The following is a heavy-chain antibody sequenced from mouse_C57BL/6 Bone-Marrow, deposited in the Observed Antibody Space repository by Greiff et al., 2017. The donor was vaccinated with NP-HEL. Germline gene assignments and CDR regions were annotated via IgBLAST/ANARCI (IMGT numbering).Heavy chain of an antibody. CDR2: INPSNGGT. CDR1: GYTFTSYW. J-gene: IGHJ1*03. D-gene: IGHD1-1*01. V-gene: IGHV1-53*01. Sequence: QVQLQQPGTELVKPGASVKLSCKASGYTFTSYWMHWVKQRPGQGLEWIGNINPSNGGTNYNEKLKSKATLTVDKSSSTAYMQLSSLTSEDSAVYYCARGGSSYRYWYFDVWGTGTTVTVSS. CDR3: ARGGSSYRYWYFDV.